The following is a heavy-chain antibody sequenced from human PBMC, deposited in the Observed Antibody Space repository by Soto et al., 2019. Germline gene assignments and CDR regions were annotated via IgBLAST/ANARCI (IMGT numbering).Heavy chain of an antibody. CDR1: GGSIISAGYS. J-gene: IGHJ4*02. D-gene: IGHD3-22*01. CDR2: IYHSGSI. Sequence: LSLTCAVSGGSIISAGYSWNWIRQPPGKGLEWIGYIYHSGSIYYNPSLKSRVTISVDRSKNQFSLKLSSVTAADTAVYYCARAVGYDSSGYYLGQFDYWGQGTLVTVSS. V-gene: IGHV4-30-2*01. CDR3: ARAVGYDSSGYYLGQFDY.